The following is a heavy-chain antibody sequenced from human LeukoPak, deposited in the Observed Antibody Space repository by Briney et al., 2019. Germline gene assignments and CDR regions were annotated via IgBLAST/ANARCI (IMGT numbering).Heavy chain of an antibody. CDR3: ASHRTTRSGSLHSDY. J-gene: IGHJ4*02. CDR1: GGSISSCGYY. D-gene: IGHD3-10*01. CDR2: IYYSGST. V-gene: IGHV4-31*03. Sequence: SQTLSLTCTVSGGSISSCGYYWSWIRQHPGKGLEWIGYIYYSGSTYYNPSLKSRVTISVDTSKNQFSLKLSSVTAADTAVYYCASHRTTRSGSLHSDYWGQGTLVTVSS.